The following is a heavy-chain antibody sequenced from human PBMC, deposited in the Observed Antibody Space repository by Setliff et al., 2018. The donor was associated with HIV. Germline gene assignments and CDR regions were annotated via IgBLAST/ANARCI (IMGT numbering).Heavy chain of an antibody. CDR3: ARGFGGYCSGATCHWLDS. J-gene: IGHJ5*01. D-gene: IGHD2-15*01. Sequence: PSETLSLTCAVYGGSFSGNYWTWIRQPPGKGLEWIGEINHRGTTKYDPSLKSRVTISKDMSKNQFSLRLTSATVADTAVYYCARGFGGYCSGATCHWLDSWGQGTRVTVSS. V-gene: IGHV4-34*01. CDR1: GGSFSGNY. CDR2: INHRGTT.